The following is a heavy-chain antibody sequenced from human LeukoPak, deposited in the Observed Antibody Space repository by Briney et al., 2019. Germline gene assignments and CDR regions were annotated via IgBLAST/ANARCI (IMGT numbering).Heavy chain of an antibody. CDR2: ISSDGSNK. V-gene: IGHV3-30*18. CDR1: GFTFRNDG. Sequence: GGSLRLSCAASGFTFRNDGMYWGRQAPGKGLEWVAVISSDGSNKYYGDSVKGRFTISRDNSKDTLYLQMNSLRAEDTAVFYCAKDPIAVAGKNYYRMDVWGQGTTVTVSS. J-gene: IGHJ6*02. D-gene: IGHD6-19*01. CDR3: AKDPIAVAGKNYYRMDV.